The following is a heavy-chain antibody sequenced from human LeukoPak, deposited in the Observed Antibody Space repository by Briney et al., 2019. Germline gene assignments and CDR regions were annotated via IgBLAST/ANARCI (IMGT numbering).Heavy chain of an antibody. D-gene: IGHD3-10*01. V-gene: IGHV4-4*07. CDR1: GGSIDIYY. CDR2: IYTSGST. CDR3: ARDRGVWFGEFGAFDI. Sequence: SETLSLTCTVSGGSIDIYYWSWIRQPAGKGLEWIGRIYTSGSTNYNPSLKTRVTMSVDTSNNQFSLKLSSVTAADTAVYYCARDRGVWFGEFGAFDIWGQGTMVTVSS. J-gene: IGHJ3*02.